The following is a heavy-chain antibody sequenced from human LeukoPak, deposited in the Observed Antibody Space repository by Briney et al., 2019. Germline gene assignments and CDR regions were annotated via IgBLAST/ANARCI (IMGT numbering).Heavy chain of an antibody. CDR2: VYYSGNT. CDR1: GGSLSSYY. D-gene: IGHD6-13*01. Sequence: SETLSLTCSVSGGSLSSYYWSWIRQPPGRGLEWIGYVYYSGNTDYNPSLKSRVTTSVDTSQNQFSLHLSSVTAADTAVYYCARDRFSSSWYGDAFDIWGQGTMVTVSS. V-gene: IGHV4-59*01. J-gene: IGHJ3*02. CDR3: ARDRFSSSWYGDAFDI.